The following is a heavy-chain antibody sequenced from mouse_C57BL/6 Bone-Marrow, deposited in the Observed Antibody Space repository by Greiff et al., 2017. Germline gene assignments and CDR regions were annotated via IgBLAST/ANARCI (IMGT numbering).Heavy chain of an antibody. V-gene: IGHV1-81*01. CDR3: ARVPPLWPFDY. CDR2: IYPRSGNT. Sequence: VQLQQSGAELARPVASVKLSCKASGYTFTSYGISWVKQRTGQGLEWIGEIYPRSGNTYYNEKFKGKATLTADKSSSTAYMELRSLTSEDSAVYSCARVPPLWPFDYWGQGTTLTVSS. J-gene: IGHJ2*01. D-gene: IGHD1-1*01. CDR1: GYTFTSYG.